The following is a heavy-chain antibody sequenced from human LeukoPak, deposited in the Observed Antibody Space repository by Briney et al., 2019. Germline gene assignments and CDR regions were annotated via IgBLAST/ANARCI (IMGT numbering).Heavy chain of an antibody. J-gene: IGHJ4*02. D-gene: IGHD6-19*01. CDR2: IYYSGST. CDR3: ARELAGTTD. V-gene: IGHV4-61*01. CDR1: GGSVSSGSYG. Sequence: PSETLSLTCTVSGGSVSSGSYGWSWIRQPPGKGLEWIGYIYYSGSTNYNPSLKSLVTISVDTSKNQFSLKLSSVTAADTAVYYCARELAGTTDWGQGTLVTVSS.